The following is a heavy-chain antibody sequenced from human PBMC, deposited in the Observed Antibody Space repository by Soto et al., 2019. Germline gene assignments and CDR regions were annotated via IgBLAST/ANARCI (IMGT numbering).Heavy chain of an antibody. D-gene: IGHD6-6*01. CDR2: ISYDGSNK. CDR1: GFTFSSYG. Sequence: QVQLVESGGGVVQPGRSLRLSCAASGFTFSSYGMHWVRQAPGKGLEWVAVISYDGSNKYYADSVKGRFTIARDNFKNTLDLQMNSLRAEDTAVYYCAKDPSYSSSSFAFDIWGQGTMVTVSS. J-gene: IGHJ3*02. CDR3: AKDPSYSSSSFAFDI. V-gene: IGHV3-30*18.